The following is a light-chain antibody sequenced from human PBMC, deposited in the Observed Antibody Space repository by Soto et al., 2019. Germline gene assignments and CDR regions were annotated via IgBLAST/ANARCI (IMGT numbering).Light chain of an antibody. Sequence: EIVLTQSPGTLSLSPGERATLSCRASQSFSTRYLAWYQQKPGQAPRLLISGVSNRATGIPERFSGSGSGADFTLTISRLEPEDFAVYYCQHYGSSGTWTFGQGTMV. CDR2: GVS. J-gene: IGKJ1*01. V-gene: IGKV3-20*01. CDR1: QSFSTRY. CDR3: QHYGSSGTWT.